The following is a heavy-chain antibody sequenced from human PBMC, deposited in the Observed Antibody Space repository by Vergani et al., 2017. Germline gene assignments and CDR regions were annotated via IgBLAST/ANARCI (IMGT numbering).Heavy chain of an antibody. Sequence: VQLVQSGAEVKKPGASVKVSCKTSGYTFTNYGISWVRQAPGQGLEWMGWINSNSGNPTYAQGFKGRFVFSLDSSVSTSYLQINSLQPEDTAVYYCVRTRSGSXTGGSCYSGWFDPWGQGTLVTVSS. V-gene: IGHV7-4-1*02. CDR2: INSNSGNP. D-gene: IGHD2-15*01. CDR3: VRTRSGSXTGGSCYSGWFDP. J-gene: IGHJ5*02. CDR1: GYTFTNYG.